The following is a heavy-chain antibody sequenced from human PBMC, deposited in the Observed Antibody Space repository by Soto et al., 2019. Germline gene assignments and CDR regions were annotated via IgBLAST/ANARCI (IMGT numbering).Heavy chain of an antibody. Sequence: GGSLRLSCAASGFTFSSYGMHWVRQAPGKGLEWVAVISYDGSNKYYADSVKGRFTISRDNSKNTLYLQMNSLRAEDTAVYYCAKVLIAVAGTLFDYWGQGTLVTVSS. V-gene: IGHV3-30*18. CDR1: GFTFSSYG. D-gene: IGHD6-19*01. J-gene: IGHJ4*02. CDR3: AKVLIAVAGTLFDY. CDR2: ISYDGSNK.